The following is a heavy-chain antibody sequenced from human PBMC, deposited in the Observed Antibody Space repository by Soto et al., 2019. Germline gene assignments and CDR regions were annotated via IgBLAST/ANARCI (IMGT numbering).Heavy chain of an antibody. Sequence: GGSLRLSCAASGFTFSTYSMNWVRQAPGKGLEWVSSISSSSSYIYYADSVKGRFTISRDNAKNSLYLQMNTLRAEDTAVYYCARYDSSGYYWPYYYYGMDVWGQGTTVTVSS. CDR2: ISSSSSYI. D-gene: IGHD3-22*01. CDR3: ARYDSSGYYWPYYYYGMDV. V-gene: IGHV3-21*01. J-gene: IGHJ6*02. CDR1: GFTFSTYS.